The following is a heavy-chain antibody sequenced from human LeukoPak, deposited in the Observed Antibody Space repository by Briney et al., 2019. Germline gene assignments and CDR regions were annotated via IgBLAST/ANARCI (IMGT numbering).Heavy chain of an antibody. CDR3: ASITMVRGVWEAFDI. Sequence: SETLSLTCTVSGGSISSYYWSWIRQPAGKGLEWIGRIYTSGSTNYNPSLKSRVTMSVDTSKNQFSLKLSSVTAADTAVYYCASITMVRGVWEAFDIWGQGTMVTVSS. J-gene: IGHJ3*02. V-gene: IGHV4-4*07. D-gene: IGHD3-10*01. CDR2: IYTSGST. CDR1: GGSISSYY.